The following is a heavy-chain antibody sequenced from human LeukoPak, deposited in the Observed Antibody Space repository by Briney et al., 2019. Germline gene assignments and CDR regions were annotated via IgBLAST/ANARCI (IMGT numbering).Heavy chain of an antibody. CDR1: GYTFTSYG. CDR2: ISAYNGNT. V-gene: IGHV1-18*01. CDR3: ARVSGYSFLYYFDY. D-gene: IGHD3-22*01. J-gene: IGHJ4*02. Sequence: ASVKVSCKASGYTFTSYGISWVRQAPGQGLEWMGWISAYNGNTIYAQKLQGRATMTTDTSTSTAYMELRSLRSDDAAVYYCARVSGYSFLYYFDYWGQGTLVTVSS.